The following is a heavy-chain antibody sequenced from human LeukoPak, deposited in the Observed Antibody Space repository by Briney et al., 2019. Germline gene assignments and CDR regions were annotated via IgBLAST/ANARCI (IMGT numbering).Heavy chain of an antibody. D-gene: IGHD3-10*01. J-gene: IGHJ4*02. V-gene: IGHV1-8*03. CDR1: GYTFTSYD. CDR3: ARVPKGYGSGRLFDY. Sequence: ASVKVSCKASGYTFTSYDINWVRQATGQGLEWMGWMTPNSGNTGYAQKFQGRVTITRNTSISTAYMELSSLRSEDTAVYYCARVPKGYGSGRLFDYWGQGTLVTVSS. CDR2: MTPNSGNT.